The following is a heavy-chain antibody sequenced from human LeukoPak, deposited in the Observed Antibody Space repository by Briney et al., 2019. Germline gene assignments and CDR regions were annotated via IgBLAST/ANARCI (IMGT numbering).Heavy chain of an antibody. CDR3: VRGSSRYYYYYYMDV. Sequence: ASVKVSCKASGGTFSSYAISWVRQAPGQGLEWMGGIIPIFGTANYAQKFQGRVTITTDESTSTAYMELSSLRSEDTAVYYRVRGSSRYYYYYYMDVWGKGTTVTVSS. D-gene: IGHD1-26*01. CDR1: GGTFSSYA. CDR2: IIPIFGTA. J-gene: IGHJ6*03. V-gene: IGHV1-69*05.